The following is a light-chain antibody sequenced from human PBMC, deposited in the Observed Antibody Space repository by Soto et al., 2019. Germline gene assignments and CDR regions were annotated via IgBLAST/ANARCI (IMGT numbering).Light chain of an antibody. CDR1: QSISSY. J-gene: IGKJ1*01. CDR2: AAS. CDR3: QQSYSTPTT. V-gene: IGKV1-39*01. Sequence: DLQMTQSPSSLSASVGDRVTITCRASQSISSYLNWYQQKPGKAPKLLIYAASSLQSGVPSRFSGSGSRTDFTLTISSLQPEDFATYYCQQSYSTPTTFGQGTKVEIK.